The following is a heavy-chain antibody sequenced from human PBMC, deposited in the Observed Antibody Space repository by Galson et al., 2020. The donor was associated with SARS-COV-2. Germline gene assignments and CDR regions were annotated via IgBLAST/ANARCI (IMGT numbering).Heavy chain of an antibody. D-gene: IGHD3-9*01. CDR2: NNPGDSDT. CDR1: GNSFTNYW. Sequence: GASLKISCKGSGNSFTNYWFGWGRQPPGKGLDWGGINNPGDSDTYYNQSFKGQVTIPADKSISTAYLQWSSLKASDTAMYYCARPINYDILSGWVDYWGQGTLVTVSS. V-gene: IGHV5-51*01. CDR3: ARPINYDILSGWVDY. J-gene: IGHJ4*02.